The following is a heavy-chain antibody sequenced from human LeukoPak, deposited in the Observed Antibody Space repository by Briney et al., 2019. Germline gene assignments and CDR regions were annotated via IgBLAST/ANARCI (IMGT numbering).Heavy chain of an antibody. D-gene: IGHD2-2*01. CDR2: ISGSGGRT. CDR1: GFTFSSYA. J-gene: IGHJ6*02. V-gene: IGHV3-23*01. CDR3: AKGTSSTSCSGVCYYYAMDV. Sequence: PGGSLRLSCAASGFTFSSYAMSWVRQAPGKGLEWVSVISGSGGRTYHADSVKGRFTISRDNSKNTLYLQMNSLRAEDTAVYYCAKGTSSTSCSGVCYYYAMDVWGQGTTVTVSS.